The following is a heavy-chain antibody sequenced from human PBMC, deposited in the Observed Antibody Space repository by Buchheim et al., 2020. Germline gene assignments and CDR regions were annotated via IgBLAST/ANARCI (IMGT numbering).Heavy chain of an antibody. CDR3: AKDNSLSSSWPYYYYGTDV. CDR1: GFTFSSYA. D-gene: IGHD6-13*01. CDR2: ISGSGGST. V-gene: IGHV3-23*01. J-gene: IGHJ6*02. Sequence: EVQLLESGGGLVQPGGSLRLSCAASGFTFSSYAMSWVRQAPGKGLEWVSAISGSGGSTYYADSVKGRFTISRDNSKNTLYLQMNSRRAEDTAVYYCAKDNSLSSSWPYYYYGTDVWGQGTT.